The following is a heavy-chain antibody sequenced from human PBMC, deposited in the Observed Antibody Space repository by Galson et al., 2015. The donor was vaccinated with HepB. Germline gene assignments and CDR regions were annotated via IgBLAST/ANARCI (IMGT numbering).Heavy chain of an antibody. CDR2: ISSSGSDT. CDR3: AKARGDSRYNSVDY. CDR1: QFTFRNYA. Sequence: SLRLSCAASQFTFRNYAMNWVRQAPGKGLEWVSVISSSGSDTSYADSVKGRFAISRDNSKNTLYLQMNSLRVEDTAVYYCAKARGDSRYNSVDYWGQGTLVSVSS. V-gene: IGHV3-23*01. D-gene: IGHD1-1*01. J-gene: IGHJ4*02.